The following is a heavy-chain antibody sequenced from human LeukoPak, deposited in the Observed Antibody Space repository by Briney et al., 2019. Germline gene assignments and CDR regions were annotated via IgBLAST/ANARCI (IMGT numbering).Heavy chain of an antibody. Sequence: GESLKISCKGSGYSFTSYWIGWVRQMPGKGLEWMGIIYPGDSDTRYSPSFQGQVTISADKSISTAYLQWSSLKASDTAMYYCARLNYAFGSNGYGSGYMDVWGKGTTVTISS. CDR1: GYSFTSYW. CDR3: ARLNYAFGSNGYGSGYMDV. J-gene: IGHJ6*03. V-gene: IGHV5-51*01. D-gene: IGHD3-10*01. CDR2: IYPGDSDT.